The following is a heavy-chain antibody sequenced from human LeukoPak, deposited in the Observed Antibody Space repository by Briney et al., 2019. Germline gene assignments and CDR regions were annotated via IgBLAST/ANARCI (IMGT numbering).Heavy chain of an antibody. CDR2: IKEDGSQK. CDR1: GFTFSRYW. D-gene: IGHD3-3*01. Sequence: GGSLRLSCAVSGFTFSRYWMTWIRQAPGRGLECVANIKEDGSQKYYVDSVKGRFTISRDNAKNLLYLEMNNLRVEDTAVYYCARGFFWFWGQGTLVTVSS. V-gene: IGHV3-7*04. J-gene: IGHJ4*02. CDR3: ARGFFWF.